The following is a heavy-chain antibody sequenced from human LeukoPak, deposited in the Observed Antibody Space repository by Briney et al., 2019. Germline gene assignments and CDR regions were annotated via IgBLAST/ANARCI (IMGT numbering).Heavy chain of an antibody. V-gene: IGHV3-23*01. CDR1: GFTFSSYA. J-gene: IGHJ5*02. D-gene: IGHD3-10*01. Sequence: GGSLRLSCAASGFTFSSYAMSWVRQAPGKGLEWVSAISGSGGSTYYADSVKGRFTISRDNSKNTLYLQMNSLRAEDTAVYYCAKDQISRLPWFREYQDCWFDPWGQGTLVTVSS. CDR2: ISGSGGST. CDR3: AKDQISRLPWFREYQDCWFDP.